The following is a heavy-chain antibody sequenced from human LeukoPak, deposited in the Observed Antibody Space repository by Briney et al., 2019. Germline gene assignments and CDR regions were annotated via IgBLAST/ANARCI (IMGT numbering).Heavy chain of an antibody. V-gene: IGHV4-59*01. J-gene: IGHJ6*02. CDR1: GGSISSYY. CDR2: IYYSGST. Sequence: SETLSLTCTVSGGSISSYYWSWIRQPPGKGLDWIGYIYYSGSTNYNPSLKSRVTISVDTSKNQFSLKLNSVTAADTAVYYCARYYSGMDVWGQGTTVTVSS. CDR3: ARYYSGMDV.